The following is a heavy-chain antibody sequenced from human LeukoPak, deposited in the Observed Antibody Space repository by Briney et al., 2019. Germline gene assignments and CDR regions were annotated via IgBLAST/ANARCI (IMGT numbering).Heavy chain of an antibody. J-gene: IGHJ4*02. CDR3: ARGAHSEDFDWLLL. CDR2: IYHSGST. D-gene: IGHD3-9*01. CDR1: GYSISSGYY. Sequence: KPSETLSLTCTVSGYSISSGYYWGWLRQPPGKGLEWIGSIYHSGSTYYNPSLKSRVTISVDTSKNQFSLKLSSVTAADTAVYYCARGAHSEDFDWLLLWGQGTLVTVSS. V-gene: IGHV4-38-2*02.